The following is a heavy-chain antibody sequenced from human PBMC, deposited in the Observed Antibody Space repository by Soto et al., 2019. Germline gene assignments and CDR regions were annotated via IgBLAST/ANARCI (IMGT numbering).Heavy chain of an antibody. J-gene: IGHJ4*02. Sequence: QITLNESGPTVVRPTETLTLTCRFSGFSLTTSGVGVGWIRQSPGKAPEWLALIYWDDDKRYSASLKRRLTITKDTSKNQVVLTVSDLDPTDTATYYCAHRVLRTVFGLVTTTAIYFDLWGQGTPVAVSS. D-gene: IGHD3-3*01. CDR3: AHRVLRTVFGLVTTTAIYFDL. V-gene: IGHV2-5*02. CDR2: IYWDDDK. CDR1: GFSLTTSGVG.